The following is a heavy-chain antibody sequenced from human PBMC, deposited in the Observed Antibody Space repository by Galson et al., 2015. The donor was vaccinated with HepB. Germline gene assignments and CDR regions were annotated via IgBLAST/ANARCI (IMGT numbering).Heavy chain of an antibody. CDR1: GFTFSNYN. Sequence: SLRLSCAASGFTFSNYNMIWVRQAPGKGLEWVSNISHSSSIMYHADSVKGRFTISRDNAKSSLYLQMNSLRDEDTALYSCARVYQDNSGGDYWGQGTLVTVSS. D-gene: IGHD2-8*02. V-gene: IGHV3-48*02. J-gene: IGHJ4*02. CDR3: ARVYQDNSGGDY. CDR2: ISHSSSIM.